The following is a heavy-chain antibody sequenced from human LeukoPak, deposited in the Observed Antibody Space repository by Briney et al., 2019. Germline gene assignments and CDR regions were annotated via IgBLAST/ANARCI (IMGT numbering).Heavy chain of an antibody. J-gene: IGHJ3*01. D-gene: IGHD5-24*01. CDR2: MYVRGTT. CDR1: GGSISSGGYY. CDR3: ARDAWLQSSRAFDL. V-gene: IGHV4-31*03. Sequence: SQTLSLTCTVSGGSISSGGYYWSWIRQYPGKGLEWIGDMYVRGTTYYNPSLKSRLSISVDTSKNQFSLNLRSVTAADTAVYYCARDAWLQSSRAFDLWGQGTMVTVSP.